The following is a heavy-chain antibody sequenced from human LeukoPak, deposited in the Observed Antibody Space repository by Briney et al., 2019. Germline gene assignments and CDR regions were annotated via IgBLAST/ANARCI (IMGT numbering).Heavy chain of an antibody. Sequence: GGSLRLSCAASGFTFSSYAMSWVRQAPGKGLEWISAISGSGGSTYYADSVKGRFTISRDNSKNTLYLQMNSLRAEDTAVYCCAKDPQIKRGYSKPYWGQGTLVTVSS. CDR1: GFTFSSYA. V-gene: IGHV3-23*01. CDR3: AKDPQIKRGYSKPY. J-gene: IGHJ4*02. CDR2: ISGSGGST. D-gene: IGHD5-18*01.